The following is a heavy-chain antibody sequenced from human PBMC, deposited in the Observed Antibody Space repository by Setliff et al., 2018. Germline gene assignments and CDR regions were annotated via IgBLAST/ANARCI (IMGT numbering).Heavy chain of an antibody. CDR3: VRAGSGIGGDLDY. D-gene: IGHD3-10*01. CDR2: VYPGDSDT. J-gene: IGHJ4*02. V-gene: IGHV5-51*01. CDR1: GYSFPSYW. Sequence: PGESLKISCEASGYSFPSYWIGWVRQMPGKGLEWMGSVYPGDSDTRYSPSFQGQVTISADKSITTAYLQWSSLKASDTAIYYCVRAGSGIGGDLDYWGQGTLVTVSS.